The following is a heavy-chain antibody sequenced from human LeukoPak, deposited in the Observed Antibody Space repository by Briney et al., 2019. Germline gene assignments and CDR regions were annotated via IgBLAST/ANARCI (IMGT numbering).Heavy chain of an antibody. CDR1: GFTFSTYD. J-gene: IGHJ3*02. CDR2: ISYDGSDK. V-gene: IGHV3-30*18. Sequence: PGGSLRLSCAPSGFTFSTYDMHWVRPAPGKGLEWVAIISYDGSDKYYADSVKGRFTISRDNSKNTLYLQMNSLRAEDTAVYYCAKDFGEAAFDIWGQGTMVTVSS. D-gene: IGHD3-10*01. CDR3: AKDFGEAAFDI.